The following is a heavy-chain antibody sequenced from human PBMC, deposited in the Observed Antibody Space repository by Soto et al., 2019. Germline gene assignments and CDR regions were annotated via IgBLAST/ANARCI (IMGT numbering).Heavy chain of an antibody. Sequence: QLQLQESGPGLVKPSATLSLTCTVSGGSISTENYFWGWVRQPPGKGLEWIGRIYYSGRTYYSPSIKSRLTISVDTSKNQFSLKLSSVTAADTAVYYCAREVTSAAHNWGQGTLVTVSS. D-gene: IGHD2-2*01. CDR2: IYYSGRT. J-gene: IGHJ4*02. CDR3: AREVTSAAHN. V-gene: IGHV4-39*01. CDR1: GGSISTENYF.